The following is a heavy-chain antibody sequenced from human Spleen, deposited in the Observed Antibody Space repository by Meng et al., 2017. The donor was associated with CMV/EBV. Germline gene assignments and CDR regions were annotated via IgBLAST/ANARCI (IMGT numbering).Heavy chain of an antibody. CDR1: RFTFSSYA. J-gene: IGHJ6*02. Sequence: GESLKISCAASRFTFSSYAIHWVRQAPGKGLEWVAVISYDGSNKFYADSGKGRFTISRDNSKNTLYLQMNSLRTEDTAVYYCVSSKAGHFYYYGLDVWGQGTTVTVSS. CDR3: VSSKAGHFYYYGLDV. CDR2: ISYDGSNK. V-gene: IGHV3-30-3*01.